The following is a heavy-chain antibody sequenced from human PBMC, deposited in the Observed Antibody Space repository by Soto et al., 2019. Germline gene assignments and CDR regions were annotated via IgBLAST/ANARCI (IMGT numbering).Heavy chain of an antibody. CDR1: GGSISSSSYY. CDR2: IYYSGST. J-gene: IGHJ5*02. D-gene: IGHD1-1*01. CDR3: ARGTTSAGYNWFDP. Sequence: SETLSLTCTVSGGSISSSSYYWGWIRQPPGKGLEWIGSIYYSGSTYYNPSLKSRDTISLDTSKNQFSLKLISVTAADTAVYYCARGTTSAGYNWFDPWGQGTLVTVSS. V-gene: IGHV4-39*01.